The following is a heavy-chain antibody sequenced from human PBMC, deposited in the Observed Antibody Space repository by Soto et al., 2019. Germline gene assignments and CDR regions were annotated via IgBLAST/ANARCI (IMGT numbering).Heavy chain of an antibody. CDR2: ISSSSSYK. J-gene: IGHJ5*02. Sequence: GGSLRLSCAASGFTFSSYSMNWVRQAPGKGLEWVSYISSSSSYKYYADSVKGRFTISRDNAKNSLYLQMNSLRAEDTAVYYCARDEPNYYDSSGYYRTAFDPWGQGTLVTVSS. D-gene: IGHD3-22*01. CDR3: ARDEPNYYDSSGYYRTAFDP. V-gene: IGHV3-21*06. CDR1: GFTFSSYS.